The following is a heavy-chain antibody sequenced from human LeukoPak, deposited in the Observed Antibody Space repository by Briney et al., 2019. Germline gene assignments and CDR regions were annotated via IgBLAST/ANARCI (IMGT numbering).Heavy chain of an antibody. V-gene: IGHV4-4*07. CDR3: ARDNYDILTGYLNMDV. CDR1: GGSISSYY. J-gene: IGHJ6*03. D-gene: IGHD3-9*01. Sequence: PSETLSLTCTVSGGSISSYYWSWIRQPAGKGLEWIGRIYTSGSTNYNPSLKSRVTMSVDTSKNQFSLKLSSVTAADTAVYYCARDNYDILTGYLNMDVWVKGTTVTVSS. CDR2: IYTSGST.